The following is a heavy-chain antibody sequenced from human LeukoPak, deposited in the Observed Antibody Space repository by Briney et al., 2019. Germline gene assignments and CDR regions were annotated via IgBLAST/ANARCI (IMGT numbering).Heavy chain of an antibody. D-gene: IGHD6-13*01. CDR3: ARDSSPGIAAAGTFGY. V-gene: IGHV3-30-3*01. Sequence: PGRSLRLSCAASGFTFSSYAMHWVRQAPGKGLEWVAVISYDGSNKYYADSVKGRFTISRDNSKHTLYLQMNSLRAEDTAVYYCARDSSPGIAAAGTFGYWGQGTLVTVSS. J-gene: IGHJ4*02. CDR2: ISYDGSNK. CDR1: GFTFSSYA.